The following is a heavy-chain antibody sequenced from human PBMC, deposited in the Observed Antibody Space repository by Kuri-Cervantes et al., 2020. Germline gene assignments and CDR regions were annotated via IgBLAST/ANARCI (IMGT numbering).Heavy chain of an antibody. J-gene: IGHJ4*02. Sequence: ASVKVSCKASGYTFTSYDINWVRQATGQGLECMGWMNPNSGNTGYAQKFQGRVTMTRNTSISTAYMELRSLRSDDTAVYYCARAVATYGDYRRNFDYWGQGTLVTVSS. CDR1: GYTFTSYD. CDR2: MNPNSGNT. V-gene: IGHV1-8*01. CDR3: ARAVATYGDYRRNFDY. D-gene: IGHD4-17*01.